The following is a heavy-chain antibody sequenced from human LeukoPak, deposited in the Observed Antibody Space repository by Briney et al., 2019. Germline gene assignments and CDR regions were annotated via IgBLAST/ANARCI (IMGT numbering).Heavy chain of an antibody. V-gene: IGHV1-3*01. D-gene: IGHD2-15*01. J-gene: IGHJ5*02. Sequence: ASVKVSCKASGNTFSSYAIHWVRQAPGQRLEWMGWINAGNGNTKYSQKFQERVTITRDMSTSTAYMELSSLRSEDTAVYYCAADPLTRTGFDPWGQGTLVTVSS. CDR3: AADPLTRTGFDP. CDR1: GNTFSSYA. CDR2: INAGNGNT.